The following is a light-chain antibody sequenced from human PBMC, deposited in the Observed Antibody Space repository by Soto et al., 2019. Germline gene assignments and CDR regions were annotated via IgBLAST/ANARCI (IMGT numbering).Light chain of an antibody. Sequence: EIELTQSPGTLSVSAGERATLSCRASQSISSIYLSWYQQKPGQAPRALIYGASSRATGIPYRFSGSGSGTDFTLTISSLEPEDFAVYYCQQYGSSSWTFGQGTKVEIK. CDR3: QQYGSSSWT. CDR1: QSISSIY. V-gene: IGKV3-20*01. CDR2: GAS. J-gene: IGKJ1*01.